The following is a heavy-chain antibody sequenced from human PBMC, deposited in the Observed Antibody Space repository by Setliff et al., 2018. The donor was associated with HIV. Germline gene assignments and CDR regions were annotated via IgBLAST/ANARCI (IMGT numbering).Heavy chain of an antibody. Sequence: PSETLSLTCIVSGDFIRSNYWWGWIRQSPGKGLEWIGYIYYTGSIHSNASLKSRVTMSVDTSKNQFSLKLSSVSAADTAVYYCARAPSNGWYPDAFDIWGQGTMVTVSS. CDR1: GDFIRSNYW. D-gene: IGHD6-19*01. CDR2: IYYTGSI. V-gene: IGHV4-28*05. CDR3: ARAPSNGWYPDAFDI. J-gene: IGHJ3*02.